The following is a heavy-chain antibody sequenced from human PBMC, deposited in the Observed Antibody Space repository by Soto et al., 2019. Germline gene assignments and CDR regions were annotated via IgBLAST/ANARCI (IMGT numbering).Heavy chain of an antibody. V-gene: IGHV1-69*01. CDR1: GGTFSSYA. CDR3: ARVKDDILTGDQGYYYYYGMDV. CDR2: IIPIFGTA. J-gene: IGHJ6*02. Sequence: QVQLVQSGAEVKKPGSSVKVSCKASGGTFSSYAIRWVRQAPGQGLEWMGGIIPIFGTANYAQKFQGRVTITAHESTSTAYMELSSLRSEDTAVYYCARVKDDILTGDQGYYYYYGMDVWGQGTTVTVSS. D-gene: IGHD3-9*01.